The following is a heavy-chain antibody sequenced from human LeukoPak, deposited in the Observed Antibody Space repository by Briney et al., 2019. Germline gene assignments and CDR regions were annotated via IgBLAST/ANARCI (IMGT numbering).Heavy chain of an antibody. J-gene: IGHJ6*02. Sequence: GGSLRLSCAASGFTFSSYGMHWVRQAPGKGLEWVAVISYDGSNKYYADSVKGRFTISRDNAKNSLYLQMNSLRAEDTAVYYCARDRTMAASGYYYYGMDVWGQGTTVTVSS. CDR1: GFTFSSYG. V-gene: IGHV3-30*03. CDR3: ARDRTMAASGYYYYGMDV. CDR2: ISYDGSNK. D-gene: IGHD4/OR15-4a*01.